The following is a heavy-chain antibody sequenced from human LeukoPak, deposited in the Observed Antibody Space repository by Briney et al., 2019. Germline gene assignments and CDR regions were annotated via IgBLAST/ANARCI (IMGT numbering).Heavy chain of an antibody. Sequence: GGSLRLSCAASGFTFRTSGMSWVRQAPGKGLEWVSAISGSGVSTYYADSVKGRFTISRDNSKNTLYLQMNSLRAEDTAVYYCAKWEGYYYDSSGYALTYAFDIWGQGTMVTVSS. CDR3: AKWEGYYYDSSGYALTYAFDI. V-gene: IGHV3-23*01. CDR2: ISGSGVST. J-gene: IGHJ3*02. CDR1: GFTFRTSG. D-gene: IGHD3-22*01.